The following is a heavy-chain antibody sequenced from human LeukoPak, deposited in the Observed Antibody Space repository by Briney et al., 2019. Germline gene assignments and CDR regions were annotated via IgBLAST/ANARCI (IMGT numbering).Heavy chain of an antibody. V-gene: IGHV1-18*01. Sequence: ASVKVSCKASGYTFTSYGISWVRQAPGQGLEWMGWISAYNGNTNYAQKLQGRVTMTTDTSTSTAYMELRSLRSDDTAVYYCARVPITMVRGVIREEWNWFDPWGQGTLVTVSS. J-gene: IGHJ5*02. CDR2: ISAYNGNT. CDR1: GYTFTSYG. D-gene: IGHD3-10*01. CDR3: ARVPITMVRGVIREEWNWFDP.